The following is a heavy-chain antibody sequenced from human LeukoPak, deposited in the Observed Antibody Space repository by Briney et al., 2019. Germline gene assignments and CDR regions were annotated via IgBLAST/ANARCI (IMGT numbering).Heavy chain of an antibody. CDR2: IYTSGST. D-gene: IGHD6-13*01. CDR3: ARVSAAGFPFDY. CDR1: GGSISSYY. V-gene: IGHV4-4*07. Sequence: SETLSLTCTVSGGSISSYYWSWIRQPAGKGLEWIGRIYTSGSTNYNPSLKSRVTMSVDTSKNQFSLKLSSVTAVDTAVYYCARVSAAGFPFDYWGQGTLVAVSS. J-gene: IGHJ4*02.